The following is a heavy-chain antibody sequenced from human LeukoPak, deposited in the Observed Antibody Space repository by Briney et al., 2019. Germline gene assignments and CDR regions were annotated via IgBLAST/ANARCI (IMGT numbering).Heavy chain of an antibody. CDR1: GFTFSSYA. CDR2: ISGSGGST. CDR3: AKRATGSGYSPVWYYYYYMDV. J-gene: IGHJ6*03. Sequence: PGGSLRLSCAASGFTFSSYAMSWVRQAPGKGLEWVSAISGSGGSTYYADSVKGRFTISRDNSKNTLYLQMNSLRAEDTAVYYCAKRATGSGYSPVWYYYYYMDVWGKGTTVTVSS. D-gene: IGHD3-22*01. V-gene: IGHV3-23*01.